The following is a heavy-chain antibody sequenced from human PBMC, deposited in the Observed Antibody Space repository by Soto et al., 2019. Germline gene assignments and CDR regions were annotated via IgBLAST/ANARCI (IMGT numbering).Heavy chain of an antibody. V-gene: IGHV3-23*01. CDR1: GFTFTNYA. Sequence: GGSQRLSCAASGFTFTNYAMSWVRQAPGKGLEWVSSISGSGGSTYYADSVKGRFTISRDNSKNTLYLQMNGLSAEDTAVYFCAKSTISSAWYGFFDYWGQGTLVTVPS. J-gene: IGHJ4*02. D-gene: IGHD6-19*01. CDR2: ISGSGGST. CDR3: AKSTISSAWYGFFDY.